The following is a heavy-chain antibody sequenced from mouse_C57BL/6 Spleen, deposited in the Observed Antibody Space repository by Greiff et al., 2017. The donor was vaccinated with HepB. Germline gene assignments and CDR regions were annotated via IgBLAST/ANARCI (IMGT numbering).Heavy chain of an antibody. CDR3: ATQLGRSAWFAY. J-gene: IGHJ3*01. CDR1: GYTFTSYW. V-gene: IGHV1-53*01. D-gene: IGHD4-1*02. Sequence: QVQLQQPGTELVKPGASVKLSCKASGYTFTSYWMHWVKQRLGQGLEWIGNINPSNGGTNYNEKFKSKATLTVDKSSSTAYMQLSSLTSEDSAVYYCATQLGRSAWFAYWGQGTLVTVSA. CDR2: INPSNGGT.